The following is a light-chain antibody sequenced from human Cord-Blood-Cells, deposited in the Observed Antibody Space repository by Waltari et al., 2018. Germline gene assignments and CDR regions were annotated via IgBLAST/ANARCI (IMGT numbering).Light chain of an antibody. V-gene: IGKV2-28*01. CDR2: LGS. CDR1: QSLLHSNGYNY. Sequence: DIVMTQSPLSLPVTPGEPASISCRSSQSLLHSNGYNYLDWYLQKPGQSPPLLIYLGSNRASGVPDRFSGSGSGTDFTLKISRVEAEDVGVYCCMQALQTPLTFGGGTKVEIK. J-gene: IGKJ4*01. CDR3: MQALQTPLT.